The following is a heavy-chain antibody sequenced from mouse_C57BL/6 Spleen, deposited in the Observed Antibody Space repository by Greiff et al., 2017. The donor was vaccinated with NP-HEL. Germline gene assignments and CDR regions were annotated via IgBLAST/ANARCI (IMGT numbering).Heavy chain of an antibody. CDR3: AREEAYYSPFDY. Sequence: VKLQESGPGLVQPSQSLSITCTVSGFSLTSYGVHWVRQSPGKGLEWLGVIWSGGSTDYNAAFISRLSISKDNSKSQVFFKMNSLQADDTAIYYCAREEAYYSPFDYWGQGTTLTVSS. D-gene: IGHD2-12*01. V-gene: IGHV2-2*01. CDR2: IWSGGST. CDR1: GFSLTSYG. J-gene: IGHJ2*01.